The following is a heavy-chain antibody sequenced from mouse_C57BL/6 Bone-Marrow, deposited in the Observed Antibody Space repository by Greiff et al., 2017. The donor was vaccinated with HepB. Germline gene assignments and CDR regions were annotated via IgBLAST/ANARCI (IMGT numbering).Heavy chain of an antibody. CDR2: IWSDGST. CDR1: GFSLTSYG. CDR3: ASHEGEYSSYYAMDY. J-gene: IGHJ4*01. Sequence: QVQLQQSGPGLVAPSQSLSITCTVSGFSLTSYGVHWVRQPPGKGLEWLVVIWSDGSTTYNSALKSRLSISKDNSKSQVFLKMNSLQTDDTAMYYCASHEGEYSSYYAMDYWGQGTSVTVSS. D-gene: IGHD5-1*01. V-gene: IGHV2-6*03.